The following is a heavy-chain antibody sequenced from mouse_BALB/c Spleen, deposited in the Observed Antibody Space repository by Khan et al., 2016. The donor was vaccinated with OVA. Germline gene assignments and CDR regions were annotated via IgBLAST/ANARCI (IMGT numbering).Heavy chain of an antibody. CDR2: IYTFNGDS. J-gene: IGHJ3*01. V-gene: IGHV1S136*01. Sequence: VQLQQSGPELLKPGASVKMSCKASGYTFTSYVMHWVNQKPGQGLEWIGYIYTFNGDSKYSEKFKGKATLPSDTSSNTAYMELSSLNYEDSAVYYCATQGSIYSWFAYWGQGTLVTVSS. D-gene: IGHD1-1*01. CDR3: ATQGSIYSWFAY. CDR1: GYTFTSYV.